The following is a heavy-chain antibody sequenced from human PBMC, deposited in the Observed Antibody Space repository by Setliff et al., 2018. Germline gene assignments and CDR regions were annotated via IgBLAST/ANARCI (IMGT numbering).Heavy chain of an antibody. CDR2: IWYDGSNK. D-gene: IGHD6-6*01. V-gene: IGHV3-30*02. Sequence: GGSLRLSCAASGFTFSSYGMHWVRQAPGKGLEWVAYIWYDGSNKYYVDSVKGRFTVSRDNSKDTLYLQMNSLRVEDTAVYYCAKRGHYSSSDGLSFDFWGQGTQVTVSS. J-gene: IGHJ4*02. CDR3: AKRGHYSSSDGLSFDF. CDR1: GFTFSSYG.